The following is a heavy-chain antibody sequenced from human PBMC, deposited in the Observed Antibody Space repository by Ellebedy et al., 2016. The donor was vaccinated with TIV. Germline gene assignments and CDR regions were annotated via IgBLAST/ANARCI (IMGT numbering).Heavy chain of an antibody. CDR2: ISYSGSST. J-gene: IGHJ4*02. V-gene: IGHV3-23*01. CDR1: GFTFSSYA. CDR3: ARGSSMVRGAA. Sequence: PGGSLRLSCTASGFTFSSYAMSWVRQAPGKGLEWVSGISYSGSSTYYADSVKGRFTISRENSKNTLYLQINSLRAEETGVYYCARGSSMVRGAAWGQGTLVTVSS. D-gene: IGHD3-10*01.